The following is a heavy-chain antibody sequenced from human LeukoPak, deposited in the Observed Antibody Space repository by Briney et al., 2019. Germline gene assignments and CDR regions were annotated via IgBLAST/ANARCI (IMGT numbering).Heavy chain of an antibody. V-gene: IGHV3-23*01. D-gene: IGHD6-19*01. CDR2: ICGSGGSA. Sequence: GGSLRLSCAASGCTFSSYAMSWVRQAPGKGLEWVSAICGSGGSAYYADSVKGRFIISRHNSKNTLYLQMNSLRAEDTAVYYCATQDPIIAVAGQNFDYWGQGTLVTVSS. CDR3: ATQDPIIAVAGQNFDY. CDR1: GCTFSSYA. J-gene: IGHJ4*02.